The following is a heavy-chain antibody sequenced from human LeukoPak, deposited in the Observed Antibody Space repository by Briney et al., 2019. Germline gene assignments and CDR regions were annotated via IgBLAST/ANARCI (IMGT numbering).Heavy chain of an antibody. CDR2: INPNSGGT. CDR1: GYTFTGYY. Sequence: ASVKVSCKASGYTFTGYYMHWVRQAPGQGLEWMGWINPNSGGTNYAQKFQGRVTMTEDTSTDTAYMELSSLRSEDTALYYCAITTNYYDSSGYHYGWFDPWGQGTLVTVSS. J-gene: IGHJ5*02. D-gene: IGHD3-22*01. V-gene: IGHV1-2*02. CDR3: AITTNYYDSSGYHYGWFDP.